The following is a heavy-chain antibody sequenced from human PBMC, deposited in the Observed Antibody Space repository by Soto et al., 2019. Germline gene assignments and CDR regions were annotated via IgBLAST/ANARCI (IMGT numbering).Heavy chain of an antibody. V-gene: IGHV1-18*01. CDR3: ATSGGGWYLY. J-gene: IGHJ4*02. Sequence: ASVKVSCKASGYTFTSYGISWVRQAPGQGLEWMGWISAYNGNTNYAQKLQGRVTLTRNTSINTAYIELSSLTSDDTAVYYCATSGGGWYLYWGQGTLVTVPQ. CDR2: ISAYNGNT. CDR1: GYTFTSYG. D-gene: IGHD6-19*01.